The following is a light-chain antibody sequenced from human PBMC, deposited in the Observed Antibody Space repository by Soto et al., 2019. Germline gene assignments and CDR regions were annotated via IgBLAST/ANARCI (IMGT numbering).Light chain of an antibody. V-gene: IGKV1-5*03. CDR1: QDISRS. CDR3: QQLNGYPLT. CDR2: QAS. J-gene: IGKJ4*01. Sequence: DIQMTQSPSTLSASVGDRVTVTCRASQDISRSLAWYQQKPGQAPKLLMYQASTLERGVPSRFSGSGSGTEFTLTISSLQPDDFATYYCQQLNGYPLTFGGGTKVEIK.